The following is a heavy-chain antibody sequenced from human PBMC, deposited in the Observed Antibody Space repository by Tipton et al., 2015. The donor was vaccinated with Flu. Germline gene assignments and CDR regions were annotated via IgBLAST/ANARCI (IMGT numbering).Heavy chain of an antibody. CDR2: IYYSGST. J-gene: IGHJ3*02. CDR3: ARDPIGGVTDKDAFDI. CDR1: GGSISSSSYY. V-gene: IGHV4-39*07. D-gene: IGHD2-21*02. Sequence: TLSLTCTVSGGSISSSSYYWGWIRQPPGKGLEWIGSIYYSGSTYYNPSLKSRVTISVDTSKNQFSLKLSPVTAADTAVYYCARDPIGGVTDKDAFDIWGQGTMVTVSS.